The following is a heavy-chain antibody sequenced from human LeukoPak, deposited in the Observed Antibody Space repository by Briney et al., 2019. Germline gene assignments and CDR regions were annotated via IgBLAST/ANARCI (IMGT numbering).Heavy chain of an antibody. CDR2: INWNGASI. CDR1: GFTFDDFA. J-gene: IGHJ5*02. V-gene: IGHV3-20*04. Sequence: GGSLRLYCAASGFTFDDFAMSWVRQAPGKGLEWVSGINWNGASIGYADSVKGRFTISRDNARNSLYLQMNSLRAEDTAFYYCARDPGYYQFWSGYAWGQGALVTVSS. CDR3: ARDPGYYQFWSGYA. D-gene: IGHD3-3*01.